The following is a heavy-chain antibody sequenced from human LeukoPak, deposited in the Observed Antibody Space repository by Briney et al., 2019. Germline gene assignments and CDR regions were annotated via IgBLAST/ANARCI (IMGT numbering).Heavy chain of an antibody. J-gene: IGHJ6*03. V-gene: IGHV3-23*01. Sequence: GGSLRLSCAASGFTFSSYVMTWVRQAPGKGLERVSAISGSGSNTYYADSVKGRFTISRDNAKNSLYLQMNRVRAEDTALYYCARDRVAAAGEDDYYYYMDVWGKGTTVTVSS. CDR1: GFTFSSYV. D-gene: IGHD6-13*01. CDR3: ARDRVAAAGEDDYYYYMDV. CDR2: ISGSGSNT.